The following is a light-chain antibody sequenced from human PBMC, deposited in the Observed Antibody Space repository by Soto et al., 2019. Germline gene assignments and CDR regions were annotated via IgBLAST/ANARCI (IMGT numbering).Light chain of an antibody. CDR2: GAP. V-gene: IGKV3-20*01. CDR3: QQYGNSPQT. CDR1: QSVSSSY. J-gene: IGKJ1*01. Sequence: EIVLTQSPGTLSLSPGERATLSCRASQSVSSSYLAWYQQKPGQAPRLLNYGAPSRATGTPDRFSGSGSGTDFTLTISSLEAEDFAVYYCQQYGNSPQTLGQGTKVE.